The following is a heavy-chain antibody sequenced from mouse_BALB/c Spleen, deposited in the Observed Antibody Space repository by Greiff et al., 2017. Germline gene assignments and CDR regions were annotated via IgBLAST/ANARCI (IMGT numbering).Heavy chain of an antibody. CDR2: IWAGGST. CDR3: AREREFITTVALDY. CDR1: GFSLTSYG. V-gene: IGHV2-9*02. Sequence: VHLVESGPGLVAPSQSLSITCTVSGFSLTSYGVHWVRQPPGKGLEWLGVIWAGGSTNYNSALMSRLSISKDNSKSQVFLKMNSLQTDDTAMYYCAREREFITTVALDYWGQGTTLTVSS. D-gene: IGHD1-1*01. J-gene: IGHJ2*01.